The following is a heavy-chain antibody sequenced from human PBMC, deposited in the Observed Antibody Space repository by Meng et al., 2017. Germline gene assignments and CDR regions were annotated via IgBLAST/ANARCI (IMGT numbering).Heavy chain of an antibody. CDR2: IYYSGST. Sequence: LPRKGPGQSLGKSPEPPSLTCISAGGSISSSSYYWGWIRQPPGKGLEWIGSIYYSGSTYYNLSLKSRVPISVDTSKNQFSLKLSSVTAADTAVYYCARDMGDYFDYWGQGTLVTVSS. V-gene: IGHV4-39*07. J-gene: IGHJ4*02. D-gene: IGHD3-10*01. CDR3: ARDMGDYFDY. CDR1: GGSISSSSYY.